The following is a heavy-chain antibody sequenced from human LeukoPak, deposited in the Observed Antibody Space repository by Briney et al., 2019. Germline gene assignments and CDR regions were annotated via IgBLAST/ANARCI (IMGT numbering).Heavy chain of an antibody. Sequence: SETLSLTCTVSGGSVSSGSYYWSWIRQPPGKGLEWIGYIYYSGSTNYNPSLKSRVTISVDTSKNQFSLKLSSVTAVDTAVYYCARESLGARLNYFDYWGQGTLVTVSS. CDR3: ARESLGARLNYFDY. J-gene: IGHJ4*02. D-gene: IGHD1-26*01. V-gene: IGHV4-61*01. CDR1: GGSVSSGSYY. CDR2: IYYSGST.